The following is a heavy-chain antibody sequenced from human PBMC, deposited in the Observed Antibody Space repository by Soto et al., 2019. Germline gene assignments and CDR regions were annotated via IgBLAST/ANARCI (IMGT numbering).Heavy chain of an antibody. V-gene: IGHV3-15*07. CDR2: RKTKPDGGTT. D-gene: IGHD1-26*01. CDR1: GFTFTNAW. Sequence: GSLRLSCAASGFTFTNAWVILVRQAPGKGLGWVGRRKTKPDGGTTDYASPVKGRFTLSRDDSKNTVYLQMNSLKPEETAVYYCTRAAIKGELLDYWGQGT. CDR3: TRAAIKGELLDY. J-gene: IGHJ4*02.